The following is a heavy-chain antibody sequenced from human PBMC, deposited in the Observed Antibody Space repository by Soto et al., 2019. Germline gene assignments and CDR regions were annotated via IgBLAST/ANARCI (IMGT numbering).Heavy chain of an antibody. J-gene: IGHJ5*02. V-gene: IGHV4-31*03. CDR2: IYYTGST. Sequence: LSLTCTVSGGSISSGGYHWSWIRQHPGKGLEWIGYIYYTGSTYYNPSLKSRVTISVDTSKNQFSLKLSSVTAADTAVYYCAREGLVQRAIGVAWLDPWGQGTLVTVYS. D-gene: IGHD2-2*02. CDR1: GGSISSGGYH. CDR3: AREGLVQRAIGVAWLDP.